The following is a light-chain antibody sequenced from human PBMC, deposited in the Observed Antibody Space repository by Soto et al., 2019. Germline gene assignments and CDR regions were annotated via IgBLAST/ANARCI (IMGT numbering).Light chain of an antibody. Sequence: EIVLTQSPATLSLSPGERATLSCRASQSLSRYLAWYQQKPGQAPRLLIYDVSTRATGIPARFNGSGSGTDFTLTISSQQHEDFAVYYCQQRSNWPRRFGPGNKVDIK. V-gene: IGKV3-11*01. J-gene: IGKJ3*01. CDR3: QQRSNWPRR. CDR1: QSLSRY. CDR2: DVS.